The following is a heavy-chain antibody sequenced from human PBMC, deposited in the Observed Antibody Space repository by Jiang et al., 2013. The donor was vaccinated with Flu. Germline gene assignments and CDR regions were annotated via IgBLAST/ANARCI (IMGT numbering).Heavy chain of an antibody. J-gene: IGHJ3*02. CDR1: GDSISGHR. CDR3: ARRNDFDI. V-gene: IGHV4-59*08. CDR2: ISHTGDT. Sequence: GLVKPSETLSLTCTASGDSISGHRWNWIRQAPGEGLEWIGYISHTGDTSSNPSLTSRITIFRDTSKNQISLKLRSVTAADTAVYYCARRNDFDIWGQGTMVTVSS.